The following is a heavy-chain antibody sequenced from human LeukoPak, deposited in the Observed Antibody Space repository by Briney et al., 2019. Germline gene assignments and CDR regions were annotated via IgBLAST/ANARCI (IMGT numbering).Heavy chain of an antibody. J-gene: IGHJ4*02. D-gene: IGHD2-8*01. V-gene: IGHV3-23*01. CDR1: GFTFSSYA. CDR2: ISGSGGST. CDR3: ANAPYCPNDVCRYFEY. Sequence: PGGSLRLSCAASGFTFSSYAMSWVRQAPGKGLEWVSAISGSGGSTYYADSVKGRFTISRDNSRSTVCLQMSSLRAEDTDVYCCANAPYCPNDVCRYFEYGGQGILVSVSS.